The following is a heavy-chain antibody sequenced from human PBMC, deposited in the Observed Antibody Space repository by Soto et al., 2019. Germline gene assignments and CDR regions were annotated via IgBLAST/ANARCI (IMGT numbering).Heavy chain of an antibody. V-gene: IGHV4-4*07. CDR2: IYTSGST. Sequence: KSSETLSLTCTVSGGSISGYYWSWIRQPAGKGLEWIGRIYTSGSTNYNPSPKSRLIISIDTSKNQFSLKVGSVTAADTAVYYCASSSLYGMDVWGQGTTVTVSS. J-gene: IGHJ6*02. CDR3: ASSSLYGMDV. CDR1: GGSISGYY.